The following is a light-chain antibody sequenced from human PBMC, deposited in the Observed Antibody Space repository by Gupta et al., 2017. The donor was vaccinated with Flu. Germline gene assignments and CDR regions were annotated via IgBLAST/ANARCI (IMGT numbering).Light chain of an antibody. V-gene: IGLV2-14*01. CDR2: EVS. J-gene: IGLJ1*01. Sequence: SALTQPASVSGSPGPSITISCTGTSSDVGGYNYVSWYQQHPGKAPKLMIYEVSNRPAGVANRFSGSKSGNTASLTISGLQEEDEADYYCSSYTSSSTLVFGTGTKVTVL. CDR1: SSDVGGYNY. CDR3: SSYTSSSTLV.